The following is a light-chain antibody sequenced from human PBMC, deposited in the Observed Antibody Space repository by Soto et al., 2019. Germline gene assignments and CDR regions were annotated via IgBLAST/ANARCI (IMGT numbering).Light chain of an antibody. CDR3: QQYDKWPLT. Sequence: EIVMTQSPATLPVSPGERATLSCRASQSVSSNLAWYQQKPGQAPRFLIYGASTRATGIPARFSGSGSGTELTLTISSLQSEDFAVYYCQQYDKWPLTFGGGTKVDI. CDR2: GAS. CDR1: QSVSSN. V-gene: IGKV3-15*01. J-gene: IGKJ4*01.